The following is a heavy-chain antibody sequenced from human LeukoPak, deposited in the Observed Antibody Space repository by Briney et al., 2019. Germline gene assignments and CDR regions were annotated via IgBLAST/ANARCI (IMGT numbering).Heavy chain of an antibody. CDR3: AKEIGCISTTCYSLPLD. CDR1: GFTFSNYD. J-gene: IGHJ4*02. V-gene: IGHV3-23*01. CDR2: INPSGRTA. D-gene: IGHD2-2*01. Sequence: GGSLRLSCAASGFTFSNYDMSWVRRAPGKGLEWVSIINPSGRTAYYADSVKGRFTISRDNSKNTLFLQMNSLRADDTAVYYCAKEIGCISTTCYSLPLDGGQGTLVTVSS.